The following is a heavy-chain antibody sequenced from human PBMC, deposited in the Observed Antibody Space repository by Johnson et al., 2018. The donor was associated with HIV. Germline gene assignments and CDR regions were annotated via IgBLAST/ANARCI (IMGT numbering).Heavy chain of an antibody. D-gene: IGHD6-6*01. J-gene: IGHJ3*02. CDR1: GFPFSNYW. Sequence: VQLVESGGGLVQPGGSLRLSCAASGFPFSNYWMSWVRQAPGKGLEWVANIKQDGSEKYYVDSVKGRFTISRENAKNSVYLQMNSLRAEDTAVYYCARLRGSSAKGFDIWGQGTMVIVSS. CDR2: IKQDGSEK. V-gene: IGHV3-7*01. CDR3: ARLRGSSAKGFDI.